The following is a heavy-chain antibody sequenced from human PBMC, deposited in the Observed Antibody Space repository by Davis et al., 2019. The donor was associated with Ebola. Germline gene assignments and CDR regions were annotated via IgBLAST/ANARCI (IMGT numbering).Heavy chain of an antibody. CDR3: ARPSSGYEASFDY. V-gene: IGHV5-51*01. J-gene: IGHJ4*02. CDR1: GYSFTSYW. D-gene: IGHD3-22*01. Sequence: GESLKISCKGSGYSFTSYWIGWVRQMPGKGLEWMGIIYPGDSDTRYSPSVQGQVTISADKSINTAYLQWDSLKASDTAMYYCARPSSGYEASFDYWGQGTPVTVSS. CDR2: IYPGDSDT.